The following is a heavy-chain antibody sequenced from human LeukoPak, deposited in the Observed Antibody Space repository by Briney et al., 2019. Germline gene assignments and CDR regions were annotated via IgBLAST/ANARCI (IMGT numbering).Heavy chain of an antibody. CDR3: ARVKLSRSSGYSTNWFDP. D-gene: IGHD6-13*01. CDR2: INPSGGST. J-gene: IGHJ5*02. Sequence: ASVKVSCKASGYTFTSYYMHWVRQPPGKGLEWMGIINPSGGSTSYAQKFQGRVTMTRDTSTSTVYMELSSLRSEDTAVYYCARVKLSRSSGYSTNWFDPWGQGTLVTVSS. CDR1: GYTFTSYY. V-gene: IGHV1-46*01.